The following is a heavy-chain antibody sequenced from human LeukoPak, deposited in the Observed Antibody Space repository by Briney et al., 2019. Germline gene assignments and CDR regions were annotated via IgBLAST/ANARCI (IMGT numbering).Heavy chain of an antibody. CDR1: GGSISSYY. J-gene: IGHJ4*02. CDR3: ARDGRAGSLFAY. V-gene: IGHV4-59*01. Sequence: KASETLSLTCTVSGGSISSYYWIWIRQPPGKGLEWVGYISYSGSTNYKPSLKSRVTISVDTSKNQFSLKLSSVTAADTAIYYCARDGRAGSLFAYWGQGTLVTVSS. CDR2: ISYSGST. D-gene: IGHD6-19*01.